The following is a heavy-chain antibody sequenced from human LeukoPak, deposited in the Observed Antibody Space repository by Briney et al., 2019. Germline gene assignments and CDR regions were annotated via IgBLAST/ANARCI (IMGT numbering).Heavy chain of an antibody. Sequence: SETLSLTCTVSGGFVSSSSYFWGWIRQPPGKGLEWIGSIYYSGTTYYNPSLKSRITISVDTSKNQFSLKLSSVTAADTAAYYCARHGGAAAAIDYWGQGTLVTVSS. CDR2: IYYSGTT. CDR3: ARHGGAAAAIDY. V-gene: IGHV4-39*01. D-gene: IGHD6-13*01. CDR1: GGFVSSSSYF. J-gene: IGHJ4*02.